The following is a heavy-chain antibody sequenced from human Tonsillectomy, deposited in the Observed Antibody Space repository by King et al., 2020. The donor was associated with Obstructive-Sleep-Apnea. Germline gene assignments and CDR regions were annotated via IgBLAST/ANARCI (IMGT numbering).Heavy chain of an antibody. D-gene: IGHD3-22*01. Sequence: QLQLQESGPGLVKPSETLSLTCTVSGGSISSSSYCWGWIRQPPGKGLEWIGSIYYSGSTYYSPSLKSRVTISVDTSKNQVSLKLSSVTAADTAVYYCARRPIIMIVQARAFDIWGQGTMVTVSS. CDR3: ARRPIIMIVQARAFDI. J-gene: IGHJ3*02. V-gene: IGHV4-39*01. CDR1: GGSISSSSYC. CDR2: IYYSGST.